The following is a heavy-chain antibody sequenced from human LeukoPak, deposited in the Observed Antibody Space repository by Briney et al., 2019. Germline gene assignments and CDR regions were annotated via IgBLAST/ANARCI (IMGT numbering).Heavy chain of an antibody. J-gene: IGHJ4*02. D-gene: IGHD6-19*01. CDR1: GGSLSSSSYY. CDR2: IYHDGST. V-gene: IGHV4-39*01. CDR3: AKYGNSGWVIDN. Sequence: PSETLSLTCAVSGGSLSSSSYYWAWIRQPPGKGLEWIGSIYHDGSTYSNPSLEGRVTISVDTSKNQFSLKLSSVTAADTAVYFCAKYGNSGWVIDNWGQGTLVTVSS.